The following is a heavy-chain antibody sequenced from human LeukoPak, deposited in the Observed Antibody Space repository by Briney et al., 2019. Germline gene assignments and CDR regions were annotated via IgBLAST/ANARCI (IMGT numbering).Heavy chain of an antibody. Sequence: GGSLRLSCAASGFTFSDYYMSWIRQAPGKGLEWVSYISSSGSTIYYADSVKGRFTISRDNAKNSLYLQMNSLRAEDTAVYYCARARYRLGYCSGGSCYSDYWAREPWSPSPQ. CDR3: ARARYRLGYCSGGSCYSDY. V-gene: IGHV3-11*04. D-gene: IGHD2-15*01. CDR2: ISSSGSTI. CDR1: GFTFSDYY. J-gene: IGHJ4*02.